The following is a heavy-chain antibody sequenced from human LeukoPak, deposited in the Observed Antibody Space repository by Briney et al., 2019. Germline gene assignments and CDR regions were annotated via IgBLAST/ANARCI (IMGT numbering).Heavy chain of an antibody. Sequence: GGSLRLSCAASGFTFSSYEMNWVRQAPGKGLEWVSSISSSSSYIYYADSVKGRFTISRDNAKNSLYLQMNSLRAEDTAVYYCARDSPRQLEAFDIWGQGTTVTVSS. CDR3: ARDSPRQLEAFDI. V-gene: IGHV3-21*01. CDR2: ISSSSSYI. CDR1: GFTFSSYE. D-gene: IGHD5-18*01. J-gene: IGHJ3*02.